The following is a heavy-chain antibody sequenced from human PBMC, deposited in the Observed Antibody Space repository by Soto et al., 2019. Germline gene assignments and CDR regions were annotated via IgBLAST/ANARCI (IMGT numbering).Heavy chain of an antibody. V-gene: IGHV3-33*06. Sequence: QVQLVESGGGVVQPGRSLRLSCVASGFTFSNYGMHWVRQAPGKGLEWVAVIWYDGSKKYYADSVKGRFTISRDNSKNTLFLQMNSVRVEDTAMYYCAKDRGRQGGFDMWGQGRVVTVSS. D-gene: IGHD3-10*01. CDR1: GFTFSNYG. CDR2: IWYDGSKK. J-gene: IGHJ3*02. CDR3: AKDRGRQGGFDM.